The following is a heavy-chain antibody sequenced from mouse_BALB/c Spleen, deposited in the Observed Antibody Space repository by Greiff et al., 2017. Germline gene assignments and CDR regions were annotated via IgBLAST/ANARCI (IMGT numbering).Heavy chain of an antibody. D-gene: IGHD2-14*01. CDR2: IHPSDSET. CDR1: GYSFTGYN. V-gene: IGHV1-39*01. CDR3: ARNRYDYYAMDY. Sequence: EVQLQQSGPELEKPGASVKISCKASGYSFTGYNMNWVKQRPGQGLEWIGMIHPSDSETRLNQKFKDKATLTVDKSSSTAYMQLSSPTSEDSAVYYCARNRYDYYAMDYWGQGTSVTVSS. J-gene: IGHJ4*01.